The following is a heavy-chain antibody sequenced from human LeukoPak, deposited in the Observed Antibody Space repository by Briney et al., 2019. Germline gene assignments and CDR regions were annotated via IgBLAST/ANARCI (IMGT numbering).Heavy chain of an antibody. J-gene: IGHJ5*01. CDR1: GFAFSFFA. V-gene: IGHV3-23*01. CDR3: AKPISGGLAVTADWFAP. Sequence: GGSLRLSCEASGFAFSFFAMSWLRQAPGKGLEWVSTINANSGTRSYAASVRGRFTISRDNSKNTLYLQLNTLRADDTAVYYCAKPISGGLAVTADWFAPWGPGTLVVVSS. CDR2: INANSGTR. D-gene: IGHD6-19*01.